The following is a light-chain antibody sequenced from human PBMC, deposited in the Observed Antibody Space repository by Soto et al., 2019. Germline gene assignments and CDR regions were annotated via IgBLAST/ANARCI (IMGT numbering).Light chain of an antibody. CDR3: CSYAGSIYV. CDR1: SSDVGGYNH. J-gene: IGLJ1*01. V-gene: IGLV2-11*01. Sequence: QSVLTQPRSVSGSPGQSVTVSCTGTSSDVGGYNHVSWYQQHPGKAPKLMIYDVSKRPSGVPDRFSGSKSGNTASLAISGLQAEDEADYYCCSYAGSIYVFGTGTKATVL. CDR2: DVS.